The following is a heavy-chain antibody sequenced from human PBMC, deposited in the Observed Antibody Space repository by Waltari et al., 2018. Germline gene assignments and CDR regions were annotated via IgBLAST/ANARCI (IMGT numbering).Heavy chain of an antibody. CDR2: IYYSGST. V-gene: IGHV4-59*01. CDR3: ASVTTYYDFWSGYYEVDYFDY. D-gene: IGHD3-3*01. CDR1: GGSISSYY. Sequence: QVQLQESGPGLVKPSETLSLTCTVPGGSISSYYWSWIRQPPGQGLGWIGYIYYSGSTNYNPSLKSRVTISVDTSKNQFSLKLSSVTAADTAVYYCASVTTYYDFWSGYYEVDYFDYWGQGTLVTVSS. J-gene: IGHJ4*02.